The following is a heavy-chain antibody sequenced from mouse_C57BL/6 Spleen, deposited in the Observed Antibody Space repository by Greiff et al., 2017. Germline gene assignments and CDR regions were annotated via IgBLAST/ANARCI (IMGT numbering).Heavy chain of an antibody. CDR1: GYTFTSYW. Sequence: QVQLQQPGAELVKPGASVKVSCKASGYTFTSYWMHWVKQRPGQGLEWIGRIHPSDSDTNYNQKFKGKATLTVDKSSSTAYMQLSSLTSEDSAVYYCAIDYPNYGSSYYYAMDYWGQGTSVTVSS. V-gene: IGHV1-74*01. CDR2: IHPSDSDT. D-gene: IGHD1-1*01. J-gene: IGHJ4*01. CDR3: AIDYPNYGSSYYYAMDY.